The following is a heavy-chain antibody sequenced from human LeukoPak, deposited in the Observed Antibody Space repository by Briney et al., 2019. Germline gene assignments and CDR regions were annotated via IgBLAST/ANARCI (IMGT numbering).Heavy chain of an antibody. CDR3: ARYYSGYSYYGMDV. D-gene: IGHD3-22*01. Sequence: SETLSLTCTVSGGSISSSSYYWGWIRQPPGKGLEWIGSIYYSGSTYYNPSLKSRVTISVDTSKNQFSLKLSSVTAADTAVYYCARYYSGYSYYGMDVWGQGTTVTVSS. CDR2: IYYSGST. CDR1: GGSISSSSYY. V-gene: IGHV4-39*01. J-gene: IGHJ6*02.